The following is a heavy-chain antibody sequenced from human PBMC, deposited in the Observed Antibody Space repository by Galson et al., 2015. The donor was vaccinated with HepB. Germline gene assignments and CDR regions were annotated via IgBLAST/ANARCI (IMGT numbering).Heavy chain of an antibody. D-gene: IGHD2-2*01. CDR2: ISSSSSYI. CDR1: GFTFSSYS. Sequence: SLRLSCAASGFTFSSYSMNWVRQAPGKGLEWVSSISSSSSYIYYADSVKGRFTISRDNAKNSLYLQMNSLRAEDTAVYYCARDSGEGYCSSTSCYYFDYWGQGTLVTVSS. V-gene: IGHV3-21*01. J-gene: IGHJ4*02. CDR3: ARDSGEGYCSSTSCYYFDY.